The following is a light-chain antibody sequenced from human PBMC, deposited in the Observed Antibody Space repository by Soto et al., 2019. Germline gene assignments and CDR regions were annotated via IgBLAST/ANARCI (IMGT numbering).Light chain of an antibody. Sequence: QSVLTQPASVSGSPGQSITFSCTGTSSDVGSYNLVSWYQQHPGKAPKLMIYEGSKRPSGVSNRFSGSKSVNTASLTISGLQADDEADYYCFSYAGSSTFVFGTGTKLTVL. V-gene: IGLV2-23*03. CDR2: EGS. CDR3: FSYAGSSTFV. CDR1: SSDVGSYNL. J-gene: IGLJ1*01.